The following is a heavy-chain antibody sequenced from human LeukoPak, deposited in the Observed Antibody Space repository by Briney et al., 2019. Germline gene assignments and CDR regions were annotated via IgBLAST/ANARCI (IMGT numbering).Heavy chain of an antibody. D-gene: IGHD2-15*01. CDR3: ARLLGYCSGGSCYSDY. V-gene: IGHV4-39*01. CDR1: GGSISSSSYY. J-gene: IGHJ4*02. Sequence: PSETLSVTCSVSGGSISSSSYYWGWIRQPPGKGLEWIGSIYYSGSTYYNPSLKSRVTISVDTSKNQFSLKLSSVTAADTAVYYCARLLGYCSGGSCYSDYWGQGTLVTVSS. CDR2: IYYSGST.